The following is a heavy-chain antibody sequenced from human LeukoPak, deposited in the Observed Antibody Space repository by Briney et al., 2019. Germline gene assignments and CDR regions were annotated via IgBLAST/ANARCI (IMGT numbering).Heavy chain of an antibody. CDR3: ARPRLGDYQYWDS. CDR2: IYYSGST. CDR1: GGSISSSSYY. D-gene: IGHD4-17*01. J-gene: IGHJ4*02. V-gene: IGHV4-39*01. Sequence: PSETLSLTCTVSGGSISSSSYYWGWIRQPPGKGLEWIGSIYYSGSTYYNPSLKSRVTISVDTSKNQFSLKLSSVTAADTAVYYCARPRLGDYQYWDSWGQGTLVTVSS.